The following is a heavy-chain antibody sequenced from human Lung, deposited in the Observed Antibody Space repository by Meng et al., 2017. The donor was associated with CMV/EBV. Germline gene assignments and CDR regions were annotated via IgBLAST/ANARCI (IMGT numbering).Heavy chain of an antibody. CDR2: ISSSGNTI. CDR3: VREDYGDYFFDT. D-gene: IGHD4-17*01. CDR1: GFTVSDYY. Sequence: GGSLRLXXAASGFTVSDYYVGWIRQAPGKGLEWLSYISSSGNTIHYADSVKGRFIISRDTPKNSVSLQMNGLRAEDTAVYYCVREDYGDYFFDTWGQGTLVTVSS. J-gene: IGHJ4*02. V-gene: IGHV3-11*01.